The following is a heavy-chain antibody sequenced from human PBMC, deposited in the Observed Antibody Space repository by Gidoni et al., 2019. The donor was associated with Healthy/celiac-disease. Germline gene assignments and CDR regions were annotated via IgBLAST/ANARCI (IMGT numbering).Heavy chain of an antibody. D-gene: IGHD4-4*01. J-gene: IGHJ4*02. CDR3: AASRDYSNYDFDY. Sequence: QMQLVQSGPEVKKPGTSVKVSCKASGFTFTSSAVQWVRQARGQRLEWIGWIVVGSGNTNYAQKFQERVTITRDMSTSTAYMELSSLRSEDTAVYYCAASRDYSNYDFDYWGQGTLVTVSS. V-gene: IGHV1-58*01. CDR2: IVVGSGNT. CDR1: GFTFTSSA.